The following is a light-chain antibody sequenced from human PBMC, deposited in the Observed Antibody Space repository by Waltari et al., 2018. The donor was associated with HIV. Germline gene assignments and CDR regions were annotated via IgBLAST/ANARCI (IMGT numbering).Light chain of an antibody. Sequence: TQSPRALSLSPGERATLSCRASQSVSSSHLAWYQQRPGQAPRLLIYGTSSRATGIPDRFSGSGSGTDFTLTISRLEPEDFAVYYCQQYGSSAPLTFGGGTKVEIK. CDR2: GTS. CDR1: QSVSSSH. V-gene: IGKV3-20*01. CDR3: QQYGSSAPLT. J-gene: IGKJ4*01.